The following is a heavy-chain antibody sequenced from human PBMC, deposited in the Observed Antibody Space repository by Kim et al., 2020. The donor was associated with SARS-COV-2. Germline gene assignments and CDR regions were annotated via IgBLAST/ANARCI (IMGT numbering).Heavy chain of an antibody. CDR1: GGTFSSYA. V-gene: IGHV1-69*04. CDR3: ARARIAAAGTGFHNWFDP. D-gene: IGHD6-13*01. CDR2: IIPILGIA. J-gene: IGHJ5*02. Sequence: SVKVSCKASGGTFSSYAISWVRQAPGQGLEWMGRIIPILGIANYAQKFQGRVTITADKSMSTAYMELSSLRSEDTAVYYCARARIAAAGTGFHNWFDPWGQGTLVNVT.